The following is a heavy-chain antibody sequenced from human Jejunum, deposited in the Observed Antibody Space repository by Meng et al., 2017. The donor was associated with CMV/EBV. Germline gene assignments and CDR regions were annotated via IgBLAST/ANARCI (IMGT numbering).Heavy chain of an antibody. CDR3: ARGVISYHDS. CDR2: IYTDSGDT. V-gene: IGHV1-3*04. Sequence: SCKASGYTFTNFAIHWVRQAPGQRLEGMGWIYTDSGDTKFSQKFQGRGSFTRDKSATTDDMELSSLRSEDTAVYYCARGVISYHDSWGQGTLVTVSS. D-gene: IGHD3-16*01. J-gene: IGHJ5*02. CDR1: GYTFTNFA.